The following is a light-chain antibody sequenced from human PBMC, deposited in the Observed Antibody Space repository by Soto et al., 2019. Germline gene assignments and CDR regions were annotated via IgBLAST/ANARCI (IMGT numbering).Light chain of an antibody. J-gene: IGKJ1*01. CDR3: QQYNNWPRT. CDR2: GAS. Sequence: EIVMTQSPATLSVSPGERATLSCRASQSVSSNLAWYQQRPGQAPRLLIYGASTRATGIPARLGGSGSGTEFTLTISSLQSEDFAVYYCQQYNNWPRTFGQGTKVDIK. V-gene: IGKV3-15*01. CDR1: QSVSSN.